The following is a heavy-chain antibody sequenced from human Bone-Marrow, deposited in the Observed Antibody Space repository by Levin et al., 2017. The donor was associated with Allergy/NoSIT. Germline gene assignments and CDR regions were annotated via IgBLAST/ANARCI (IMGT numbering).Heavy chain of an antibody. J-gene: IGHJ4*02. CDR2: IYYSGRT. CDR1: GDSIDPSY. D-gene: IGHD6-13*01. CDR3: ARHRNIGGLVDD. Sequence: SETLSLTCSVSGDSIDPSYWSWIRQPPGKGLEWIGYIYYSGRTKYNPSLKSRVTLSVDTSKNQFSLKLTDVTAADTAVYYCARHRNIGGLVDDWGQGAQVAVSS. V-gene: IGHV4-59*08.